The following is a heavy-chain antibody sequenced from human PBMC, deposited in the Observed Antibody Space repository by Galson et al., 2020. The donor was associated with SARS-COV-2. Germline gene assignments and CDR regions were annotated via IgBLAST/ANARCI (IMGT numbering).Heavy chain of an antibody. V-gene: IGHV3-30*04. CDR3: ARERQFGLYDFWSGYWMYY. CDR1: GFTFSSYA. CDR2: ISYDGRNK. Sequence: GGSLRLSCAASGFTFSSYAMHWVRQAPGKGLEWVAVISYDGRNKYYADSVKGRFTISRDNSKNTLYLQMNILRAEDTAVYYCARERQFGLYDFWSGYWMYYWGQGTLVTVSS. D-gene: IGHD3-3*01. J-gene: IGHJ4*02.